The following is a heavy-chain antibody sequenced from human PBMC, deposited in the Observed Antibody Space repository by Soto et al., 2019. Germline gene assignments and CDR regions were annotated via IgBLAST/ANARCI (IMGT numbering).Heavy chain of an antibody. V-gene: IGHV1-69*01. CDR2: FIPMFNSP. J-gene: IGHJ6*01. CDR1: GGTFSSYA. Sequence: VQLVQSGAEVKTPGSSVKVSCKASGGTFSSYAISWVRQAPGQGLEWMGGFIPMFNSPPSDRKFQGRVTITADASTSTAYMHLSSLGSEDTAVYYCARGQSHHVSKHYYALDVWGQGTTVTFSS. CDR3: ARGQSHHVSKHYYALDV.